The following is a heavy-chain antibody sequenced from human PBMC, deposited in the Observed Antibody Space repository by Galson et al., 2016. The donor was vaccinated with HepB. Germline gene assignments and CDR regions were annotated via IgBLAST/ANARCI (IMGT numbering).Heavy chain of an antibody. D-gene: IGHD6-19*01. CDR1: GFTVSTYN. V-gene: IGHV3-48*02. CDR2: TSSSSGVT. CDR3: ASPGGWFRN. J-gene: IGHJ4*02. Sequence: SLRLSCAVSGFTVSTYNMHWVRQAPGKGPKWIAFTSSSSGVTFYADPVKGRFTISRDNANNSLYLQMNSLRDEDTAVYYCASPGGWFRNWGQGTLVTVSS.